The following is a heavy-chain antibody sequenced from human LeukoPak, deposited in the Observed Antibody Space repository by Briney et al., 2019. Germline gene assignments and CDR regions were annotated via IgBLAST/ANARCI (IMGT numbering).Heavy chain of an antibody. CDR3: ARDPEEGWFDP. CDR1: GGSISSGGYY. Sequence: SETLSLTCTVSGGSISSGGYYWSWIRQHPGKGLEWIGYIYYSGSTYYNPSLKIRVTISVDTSKNQFSLKLSSVTAANTAVYYCARDPEEGWFDPWGQGTLVTVSS. CDR2: IYYSGST. V-gene: IGHV4-31*03. J-gene: IGHJ5*02.